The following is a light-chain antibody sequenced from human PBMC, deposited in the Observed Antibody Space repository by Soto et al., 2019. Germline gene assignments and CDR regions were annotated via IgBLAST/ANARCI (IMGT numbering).Light chain of an antibody. CDR3: TSYSTFSYVV. Sequence: QSALTQPASVSGSPGQSLTISCTGTSSDIGSYNLVSWYQQHPGKAPKLMIYEGTKRPSGVSNRFSASKSGNTASLTISGLQAEDEAEYYCTSYSTFSYVVFGGGTKLTVL. V-gene: IGLV2-14*02. J-gene: IGLJ2*01. CDR1: SSDIGSYNL. CDR2: EGT.